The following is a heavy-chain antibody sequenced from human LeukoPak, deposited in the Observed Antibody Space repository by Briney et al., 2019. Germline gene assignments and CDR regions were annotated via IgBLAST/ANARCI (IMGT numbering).Heavy chain of an antibody. V-gene: IGHV4-59*01. D-gene: IGHD5-12*01. Sequence: SETLSLTCTVSGGSISSYYWSWIRQPPGKGLEWIGYIYYSGSTNYNPSLKSRVTISVDTSKNQFSLKLSSVTAADTAVYYCARTYSGYDRRTYYYYYGMDVWGRGTTVTVSS. J-gene: IGHJ6*02. CDR3: ARTYSGYDRRTYYYYYGMDV. CDR1: GGSISSYY. CDR2: IYYSGST.